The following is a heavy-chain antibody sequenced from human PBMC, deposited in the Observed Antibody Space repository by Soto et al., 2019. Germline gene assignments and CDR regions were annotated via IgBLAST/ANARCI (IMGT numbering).Heavy chain of an antibody. Sequence: VASVKVSCKASGYTFTSYGISWVRQAPGQGLEWMGWINVYNGNTNYAQKLQGRVTMTTDTSTSTAYLDLRSLRSDDTAVYFCARDTSRGEYDYWGQGTLVTVSS. CDR2: INVYNGNT. CDR3: ARDTSRGEYDY. V-gene: IGHV1-18*01. D-gene: IGHD3-10*01. J-gene: IGHJ4*02. CDR1: GYTFTSYG.